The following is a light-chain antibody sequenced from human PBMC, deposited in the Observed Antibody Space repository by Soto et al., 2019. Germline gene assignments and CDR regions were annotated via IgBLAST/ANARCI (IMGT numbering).Light chain of an antibody. Sequence: EIVMTQSPATLSVSPGERATLSCRASQSVSSNLAWYQQKPGQAPRLLIYGASTRATGIPARFSGSGSGTEFTLTISSLRSEDVAVYYCQQYNNFWTFGQGTKVEIK. CDR2: GAS. CDR3: QQYNNFWT. V-gene: IGKV3-15*01. J-gene: IGKJ1*01. CDR1: QSVSSN.